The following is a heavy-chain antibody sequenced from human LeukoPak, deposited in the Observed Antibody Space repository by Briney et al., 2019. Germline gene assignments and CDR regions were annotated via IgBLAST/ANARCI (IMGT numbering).Heavy chain of an antibody. CDR1: GFTFSSYS. V-gene: IGHV3-21*01. CDR3: ARGEMATILDCYYYMDV. Sequence: PGGSLRLSCAASGFTFSSYSMNWVRQAPGKGLEWVSSISSSSSYIYYADSVKGRFTISRDNAKNSLYLQMNSLRAEDTAVYYCARGEMATILDCYYYMDVWGKGTTVTVSS. D-gene: IGHD5-24*01. J-gene: IGHJ6*03. CDR2: ISSSSSYI.